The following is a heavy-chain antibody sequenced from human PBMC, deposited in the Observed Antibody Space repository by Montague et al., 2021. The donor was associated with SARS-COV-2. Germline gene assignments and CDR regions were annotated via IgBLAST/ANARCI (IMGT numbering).Heavy chain of an antibody. CDR1: GGSISSGGYY. CDR3: ARDVGWYSSSWFDY. CDR2: IYYSGST. D-gene: IGHD6-13*01. V-gene: IGHV4-31*03. Sequence: TLSLTCTVSGGSISSGGYYWSWIRQHPGKGLEWTGYIYYSGSTYYNPSLKSRVTISVDTSKNQFSLKLSSVTAADTAVYYCARDVGWYSSSWFDYWGQGTLVTVSS. J-gene: IGHJ4*02.